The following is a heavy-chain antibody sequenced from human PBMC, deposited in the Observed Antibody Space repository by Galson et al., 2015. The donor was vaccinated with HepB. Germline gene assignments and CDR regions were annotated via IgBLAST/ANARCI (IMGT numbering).Heavy chain of an antibody. V-gene: IGHV1-69*13. CDR3: ARVAAAGVHIDY. D-gene: IGHD6-13*01. Sequence: SVKVSCKASGGTFSSYAISWVRQAPGQGLVWMGGIIPIFGTANYAQKFQGRVTITADESTSTAYMELSSLRSEDTAVYYCARVAAAGVHIDYWGQGTLVTVSS. CDR1: GGTFSSYA. J-gene: IGHJ4*02. CDR2: IIPIFGTA.